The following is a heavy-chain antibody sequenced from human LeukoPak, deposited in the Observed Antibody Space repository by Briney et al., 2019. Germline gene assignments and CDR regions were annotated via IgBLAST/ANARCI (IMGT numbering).Heavy chain of an antibody. J-gene: IGHJ4*02. CDR1: GGTFSGYA. CDR2: IIPIFGTA. CDR3: ARDCSSTSCYDY. D-gene: IGHD2-2*01. V-gene: IGHV1-69*06. Sequence: SVKVSCKASGGTFSGYAISWVRQAPGQGLEWMGGIIPIFGTANYAQKFQGRVTTTADKSTSTAYMELSSLRSEDTAVYYCARDCSSTSCYDYWGQGTLVTVSS.